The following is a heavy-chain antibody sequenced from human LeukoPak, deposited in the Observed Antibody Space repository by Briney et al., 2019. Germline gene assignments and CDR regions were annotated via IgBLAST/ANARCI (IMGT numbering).Heavy chain of an antibody. CDR2: ISGNGGST. CDR1: GFTFADYA. Sequence: PGGSLRLSCAASGFTFADYATHWVRQAPGKGLEWVSLISGNGGSTYYADSVKGRLTISRDNSKNSLYLQMNSLRTEDTGLYYCAKAVGYSYGVDFDYWGQGTLVTVSS. CDR3: AKAVGYSYGVDFDY. J-gene: IGHJ4*02. V-gene: IGHV3-43*02. D-gene: IGHD5-18*01.